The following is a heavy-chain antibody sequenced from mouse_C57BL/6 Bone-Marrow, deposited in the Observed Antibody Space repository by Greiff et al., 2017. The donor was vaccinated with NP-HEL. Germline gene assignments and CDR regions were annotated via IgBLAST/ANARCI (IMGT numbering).Heavy chain of an antibody. CDR3: ARGRYSNYDYFDY. CDR1: GYTFTSYW. Sequence: VQLQQPGAELVMPGASVKLSCKASGYTFTSYWMHWVKQRPGQGLEWIGEIDPSDSYTNYNQKFKGKSTLTVDKSSSTAYMQLSSLTSEDSAVYYCARGRYSNYDYFDYWGQGTTLTVSS. J-gene: IGHJ2*01. D-gene: IGHD2-5*01. V-gene: IGHV1-69*01. CDR2: IDPSDSYT.